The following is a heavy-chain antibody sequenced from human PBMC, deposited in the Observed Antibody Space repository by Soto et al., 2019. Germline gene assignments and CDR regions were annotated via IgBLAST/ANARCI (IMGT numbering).Heavy chain of an antibody. CDR1: GGSISSGGYS. D-gene: IGHD2-15*01. Sequence: SETLSLTCAVSGGSISSGGYSWSWIRQPPGKGLEWIGYIYHSGSTYYNPSLKSRVTISFDASKNQISLQVRSATAADAAVYYCARDLKEYCSDGKCNWFDPWGQGTLVTVSS. V-gene: IGHV4-30-2*01. CDR2: IYHSGST. CDR3: ARDLKEYCSDGKCNWFDP. J-gene: IGHJ5*02.